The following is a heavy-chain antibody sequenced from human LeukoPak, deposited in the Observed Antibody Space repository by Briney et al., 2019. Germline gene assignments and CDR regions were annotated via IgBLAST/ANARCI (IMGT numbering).Heavy chain of an antibody. CDR3: ARDRYYDSSGYYEYYYYYMDV. J-gene: IGHJ6*03. CDR2: INPNSGGT. V-gene: IGHV1-2*06. CDR1: GYTFTGYY. D-gene: IGHD3-22*01. Sequence: ASVKVSCKASGYTFTGYYMHWVRQAPGQGLEWKGRINPNSGGTNYAQKFQGRVTMTRDTSISTAYMELSRLRSDDTAVYYCARDRYYDSSGYYEYYYYYMDVWGKGTTVTVSS.